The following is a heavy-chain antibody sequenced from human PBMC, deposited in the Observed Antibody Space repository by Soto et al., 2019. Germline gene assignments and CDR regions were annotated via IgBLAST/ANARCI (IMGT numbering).Heavy chain of an antibody. Sequence: EVKLVESGGGLVQPGGSLRLSCAVSGFTFRNSWMSWLRQAPEKGLERVANIKPDGGEKYYVDSVAGRFTISRDNARNSLYLQMNSLRAEDTGVYYCARDGSGWSIDWGQGTLVTVSA. J-gene: IGHJ4*02. D-gene: IGHD6-19*01. CDR2: IKPDGGEK. CDR1: GFTFRNSW. V-gene: IGHV3-7*01. CDR3: ARDGSGWSID.